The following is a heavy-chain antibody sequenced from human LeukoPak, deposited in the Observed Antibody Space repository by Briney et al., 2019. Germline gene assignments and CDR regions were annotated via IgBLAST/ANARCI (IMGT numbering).Heavy chain of an antibody. Sequence: PGGSLRLSCAASGFKLSSYNMNWVRQAPGKGLEWISYISTGSGTIYYADSVKGRFTVSRDNAKKSLFLQMNRLRDEDTAVYYCARSLNPPFDYWGQGTLVTVSS. CDR2: ISTGSGTI. V-gene: IGHV3-48*02. J-gene: IGHJ4*02. CDR3: ARSLNPPFDY. D-gene: IGHD1-14*01. CDR1: GFKLSSYN.